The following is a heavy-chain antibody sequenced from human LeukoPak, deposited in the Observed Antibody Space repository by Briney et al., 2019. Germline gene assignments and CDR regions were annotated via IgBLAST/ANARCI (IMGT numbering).Heavy chain of an antibody. J-gene: IGHJ4*02. CDR1: GFTFSSSA. V-gene: IGHV3-23*01. CDR2: MSNNGGYT. D-gene: IGHD2-15*01. Sequence: GGSLRLSCAVSGFTFSSSAMSWVRQAPGKGLEWVSAMSNNGGYTYYADSVQGRFTISRDNSKSTLCLKMNSLRAEDTAVYYCAKQLGYCSDGSCYFPYWGQGTLVTVSS. CDR3: AKQLGYCSDGSCYFPY.